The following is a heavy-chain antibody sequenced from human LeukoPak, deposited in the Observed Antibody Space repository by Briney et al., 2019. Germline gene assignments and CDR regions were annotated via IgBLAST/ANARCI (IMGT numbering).Heavy chain of an antibody. Sequence: ASVKVSCKASGYTFTGYYMHWVRQAPGQGLEWMGWINPNSGGTNYAQKFQGRVTMTRDTSISTAYMELSRPRSDDTAVYYCARGVMVSYCTNGVCYLGLYYFDYWGQGTLVTVSS. J-gene: IGHJ4*02. V-gene: IGHV1-2*02. D-gene: IGHD2-8*01. CDR3: ARGVMVSYCTNGVCYLGLYYFDY. CDR1: GYTFTGYY. CDR2: INPNSGGT.